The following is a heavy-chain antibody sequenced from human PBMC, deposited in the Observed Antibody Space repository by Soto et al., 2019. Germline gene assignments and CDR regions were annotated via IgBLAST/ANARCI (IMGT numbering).Heavy chain of an antibody. V-gene: IGHV3-30*18. CDR2: ISYDGSNK. J-gene: IGHJ4*02. CDR3: AKDQGYSSGWPTFPSFDY. CDR1: GFTFSSYG. D-gene: IGHD6-19*01. Sequence: HPGGSLRLSCAASGFTFSSYGMHWVRQAPGKGLEWVAVISYDGSNKYYADSVKGRFTISRDNSKNTLYLQMNSLRAEDTAVYYCAKDQGYSSGWPTFPSFDYWGQGTLVTVSS.